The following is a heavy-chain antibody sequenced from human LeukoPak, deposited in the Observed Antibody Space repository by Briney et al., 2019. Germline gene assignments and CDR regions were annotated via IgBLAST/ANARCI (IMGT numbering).Heavy chain of an antibody. CDR3: AKGLRFLEWLLPGFDY. D-gene: IGHD3-3*01. Sequence: GGSLRLSCAASGFTFSSYSMNWVRQAPGKGLEWVSSISSSSSYIYYADSVKGRFTISRDNSKNTLYLQMNSLRAEDTAVYYCAKGLRFLEWLLPGFDYWGQGTLVTVSS. V-gene: IGHV3-21*04. CDR2: ISSSSSYI. J-gene: IGHJ4*02. CDR1: GFTFSSYS.